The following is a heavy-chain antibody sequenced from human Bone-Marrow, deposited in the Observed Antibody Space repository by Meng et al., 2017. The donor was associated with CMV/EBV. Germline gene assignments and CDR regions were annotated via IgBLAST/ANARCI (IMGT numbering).Heavy chain of an antibody. CDR3: AKGGGYSYGRTQYFDY. J-gene: IGHJ4*02. CDR1: GLTLRSYA. V-gene: IGHV3-23*01. D-gene: IGHD5-18*01. CDR2: ISGSGGST. Sequence: GLTLRSYARSGVRQAPGKGLEWVSAISGSGGSTYYADSVKGRFTISRDNSKNTLYLQMNSLRAEDTAVYYCAKGGGYSYGRTQYFDYWGQGTLVTVSS.